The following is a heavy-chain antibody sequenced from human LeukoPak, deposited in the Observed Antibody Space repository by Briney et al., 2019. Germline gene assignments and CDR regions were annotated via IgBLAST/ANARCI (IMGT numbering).Heavy chain of an antibody. V-gene: IGHV4-59*01. D-gene: IGHD5-24*01. CDR3: VRAXXGQRRDGYNYSFYYYMDV. CDR2: VHYSGST. Sequence: SETLSLTCTVSGGSISSYYWSWIRQPPGKGLESIGYVHYSGSTHYNPSLKSRVTISLDTSKNQFSVNLNSVTAADTAVYYCVRAXXGQRRDGYNYSFYYYMDVWGKGTTVTVSS. CDR1: GGSISSYY. J-gene: IGHJ6*03.